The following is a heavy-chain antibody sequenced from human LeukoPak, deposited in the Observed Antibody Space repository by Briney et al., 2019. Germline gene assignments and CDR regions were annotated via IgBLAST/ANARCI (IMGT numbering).Heavy chain of an antibody. CDR3: ARDEFWSGYYTLYYYYYGMDV. V-gene: IGHV1-18*01. CDR2: ISAYNGNT. J-gene: IGHJ6*02. Sequence: ASVKVSCKASGYTFTSYGISWVRQAPGQGLEWMGWISAYNGNTNYAQKLQGRVTMTTDTSTSTAYMELRSLRSDDTAMYYCARDEFWSGYYTLYYYYYGMDVWGQGTTVTVSS. CDR1: GYTFTSYG. D-gene: IGHD3-3*01.